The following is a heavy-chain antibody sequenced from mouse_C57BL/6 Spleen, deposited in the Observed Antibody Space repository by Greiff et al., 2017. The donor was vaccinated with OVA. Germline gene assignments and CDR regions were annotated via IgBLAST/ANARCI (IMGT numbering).Heavy chain of an antibody. CDR3: TGGGGDSDY. J-gene: IGHJ2*01. V-gene: IGHV6-3*01. Sequence: EVHLVESGGGLVQPGGSMKLSCVASGFTFSNYWMNWVRQSPEKGLEWVAQIRLKSDNYATHYAESVKGRFTISRDDSKSSVYLKMNNLGAEETGIYYCTGGGGDSDYWGQGTTLTVSS. CDR2: IRLKSDNYAT. CDR1: GFTFSNYW.